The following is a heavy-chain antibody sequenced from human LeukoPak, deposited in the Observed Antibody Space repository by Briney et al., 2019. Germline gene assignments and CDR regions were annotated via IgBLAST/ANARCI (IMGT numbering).Heavy chain of an antibody. CDR2: ISSSSSYI. J-gene: IGHJ6*04. V-gene: IGHV3-21*01. D-gene: IGHD3-10*01. CDR3: AIMVRGVIVDGMDV. CDR1: GFTFSSYS. Sequence: PGGSLRLSCAASGFTFSSYSMNWVRQAPGKGLEWVSSISSSSSYIYYADSVKGRFTISRDNAKNSPYLQMNSLRAEDTAVYYCAIMVRGVIVDGMDVWGKGTTVTVSS.